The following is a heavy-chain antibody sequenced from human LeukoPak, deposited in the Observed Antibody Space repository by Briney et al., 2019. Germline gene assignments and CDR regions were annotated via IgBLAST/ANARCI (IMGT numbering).Heavy chain of an antibody. CDR2: IKQDGSEK. Sequence: GGSLRLSCAASGFTFSSYWMSWVRQAPGKGLEWVANIKQDGSEKYYVDSVKGRLTISRDNAKNSLYLQMNSLRAEDTAVYYCARWRIAVAGYFDYWGQGTLVTVSS. J-gene: IGHJ4*02. CDR3: ARWRIAVAGYFDY. CDR1: GFTFSSYW. V-gene: IGHV3-7*01. D-gene: IGHD6-19*01.